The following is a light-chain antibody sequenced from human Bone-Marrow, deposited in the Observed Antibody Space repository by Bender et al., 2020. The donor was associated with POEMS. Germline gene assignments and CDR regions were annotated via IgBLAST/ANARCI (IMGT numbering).Light chain of an antibody. Sequence: QSALTQPASVSGSPGQSITISCTGSNNDIGIYRFVSWYQLHPGKAPQLIIYEATQRPSGLSTRFSGSKSGNTASLTISGLQAEDEADYYCCSYAGSSFRWVFGGGTKLTVL. CDR3: CSYAGSSFRWV. V-gene: IGLV2-23*01. CDR1: NNDIGIYRF. CDR2: EAT. J-gene: IGLJ3*02.